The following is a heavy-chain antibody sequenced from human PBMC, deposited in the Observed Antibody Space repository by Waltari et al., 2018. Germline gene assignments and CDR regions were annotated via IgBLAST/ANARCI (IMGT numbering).Heavy chain of an antibody. CDR1: GGPISRSSYY. CDR2: SYYSGST. CDR3: ARIHYYYYGMDV. Sequence: QLQLQESGPGLVKPSETLSLTCTVPGGPISRSSYYWGWIRQPPRKGLEWIGSSYYSGSTYYNPSLKSRVTISVDTSRNQFSLKLSSVTAADTAVYYCARIHYYYYGMDVWGQGTTVTVSS. V-gene: IGHV4-39*01. J-gene: IGHJ6*02.